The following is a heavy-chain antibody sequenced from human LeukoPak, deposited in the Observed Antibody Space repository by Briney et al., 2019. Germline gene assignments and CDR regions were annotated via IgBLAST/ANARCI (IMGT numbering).Heavy chain of an antibody. CDR3: ARRVDVVVAATHYWYFDL. CDR2: ISTSRNS. V-gene: IGHV4-4*09. D-gene: IGHD2-15*01. CDR1: GGSISNYY. J-gene: IGHJ2*01. Sequence: SQTLSLTCTVSGGSISNYYWSWIRQPPGKGLVDIGYISTSRNSNYNPSLTSRVTISVDTSKNQFSLKLSSVTAADTAVYYCARRVDVVVAATHYWYFDLWGRGTLVTVSS.